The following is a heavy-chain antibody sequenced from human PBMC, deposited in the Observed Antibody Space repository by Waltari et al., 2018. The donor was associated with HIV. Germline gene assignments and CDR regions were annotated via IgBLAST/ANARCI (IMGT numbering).Heavy chain of an antibody. Sequence: KASGYTFTSYAMNWVRQAPGQGLEWMGWINTNTGNPTYAQGFTGRFVFSLDTSVSTAYLQISSLKAEDTAVYYCATEPYGDSSGYSDYWGQGTLVTVSS. CDR2: INTNTGNP. CDR1: GYTFTSYA. V-gene: IGHV7-4-1*02. D-gene: IGHD3-22*01. CDR3: ATEPYGDSSGYSDY. J-gene: IGHJ4*02.